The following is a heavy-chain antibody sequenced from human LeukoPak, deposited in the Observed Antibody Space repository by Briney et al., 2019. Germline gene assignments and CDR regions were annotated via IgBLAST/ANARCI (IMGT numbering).Heavy chain of an antibody. V-gene: IGHV3-23*01. J-gene: IGHJ4*02. CDR3: AKGGYCSGTSCYSLYFADY. CDR2: ITGDGSST. D-gene: IGHD2-2*01. CDR1: GFTVSSNY. Sequence: PGGSLRLSCAASGFTVSSNYMSWVRQAPGKGLEWVSAITGDGSSTYYADSVKGRFIISRDNSKKTVYLQMNSLRAEDTAIYYCAKGGYCSGTSCYSLYFADYWGQGTLVTVSS.